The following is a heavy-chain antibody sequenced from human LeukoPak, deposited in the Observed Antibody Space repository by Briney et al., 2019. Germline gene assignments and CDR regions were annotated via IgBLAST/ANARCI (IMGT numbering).Heavy chain of an antibody. CDR2: IYHSGRT. CDR1: GGSISSGGYS. V-gene: IGHV4-30-2*01. D-gene: IGHD5-18*01. J-gene: IGHJ4*02. CDR3: ASFFSSYGYDY. Sequence: PSETLSLTCAVSGGSISSGGYSGGWVRQPPGRGLEWIVYIYHSGRTYYNPSLKSRVTISVDRSKNQFSLKLSSVTAADTAVYYCASFFSSYGYDYWGQGTLVTVSS.